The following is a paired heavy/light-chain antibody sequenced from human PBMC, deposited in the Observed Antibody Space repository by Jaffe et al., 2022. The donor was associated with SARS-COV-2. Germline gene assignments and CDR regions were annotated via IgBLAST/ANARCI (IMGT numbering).Light chain of an antibody. V-gene: IGKV2-30*01. CDR1: QSLVYSDGNTY. CDR2: KVS. CDR3: MQGTHWPPGYT. J-gene: IGKJ2*01. Sequence: DVVMTQSPLSLPVTLGQPASISCRSSQSLVYSDGNTYLNWFQQRPGQSPRRLIYKVSNRDSGVPDRFSGSGSGTDFTLKISRVEAEDVGVYYCMQGTHWPPGYTFGQGTKLEIK.
Heavy chain of an antibody. D-gene: IGHD1-7*01. V-gene: IGHV3-9*01. Sequence: EVQLVESGGGLVQPGRSLRLSCAASGFTFDDYAMHWVRQAPGKGLEWVSGISWNSGSIGYADSVKGRFTISRDNAKNSLYLQMNSLRAEDTALYYCAKVDNWNYNHYYGMDVWGQGTTVTVSS. CDR2: ISWNSGSI. J-gene: IGHJ6*02. CDR3: AKVDNWNYNHYYGMDV. CDR1: GFTFDDYA.